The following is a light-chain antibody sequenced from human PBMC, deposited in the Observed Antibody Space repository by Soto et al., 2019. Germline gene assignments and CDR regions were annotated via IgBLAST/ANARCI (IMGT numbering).Light chain of an antibody. J-gene: IGKJ2*01. Sequence: DIQLTQSPSSLSASVGDRVTITCRASQSISSYLSWYQQKPGKAPKLLIYAASSLQSGVPSRFSGSGSGTDFTLTISSLQPEDFATDDCQQSYSTPYTVGQGTKLEIK. CDR1: QSISSY. CDR3: QQSYSTPYT. V-gene: IGKV1-39*01. CDR2: AAS.